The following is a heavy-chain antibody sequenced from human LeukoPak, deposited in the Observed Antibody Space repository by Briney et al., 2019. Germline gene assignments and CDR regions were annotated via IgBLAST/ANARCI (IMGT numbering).Heavy chain of an antibody. CDR2: TSSDLNVK. J-gene: IGHJ4*02. Sequence: GGSLRLSCAASGFTFRNYVIHWVRQAPGKGLEWVAVTSSDLNVKLYADSVKGRFTISRDNSRSTLYLQMNSLRPEDTAIYYCAREGCYGSGSPPSLYFDYWGQGTLVTVSS. D-gene: IGHD3-10*01. CDR1: GFTFRNYV. CDR3: AREGCYGSGSPPSLYFDY. V-gene: IGHV3-30-3*01.